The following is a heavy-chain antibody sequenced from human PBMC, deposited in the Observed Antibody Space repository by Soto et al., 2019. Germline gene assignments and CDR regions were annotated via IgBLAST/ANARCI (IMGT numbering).Heavy chain of an antibody. D-gene: IGHD2-2*01. CDR3: AKAGYCISTSCPLDY. V-gene: IGHV3-30*18. J-gene: IGHJ4*02. Sequence: PGGSLRLSCAASGFTFSSYGMHWVRQAPGKGLEWVAVISYDGSNKYYADSVKGRFTISRDNSKNTLYLQMNSLRAEDTAVYYCAKAGYCISTSCPLDYWGQGTLVTVSS. CDR1: GFTFSSYG. CDR2: ISYDGSNK.